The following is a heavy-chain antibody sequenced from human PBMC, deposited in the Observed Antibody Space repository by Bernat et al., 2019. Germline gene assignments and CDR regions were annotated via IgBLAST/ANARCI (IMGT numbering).Heavy chain of an antibody. CDR3: ASYYDSSGYSPSSGYYGMDV. D-gene: IGHD3-22*01. J-gene: IGHJ6*02. CDR2: IYYSGST. V-gene: IGHV4-39*01. Sequence: QVQLQQWGAGLLKPSETLSLTCTVSGGSISSSSYYWGWIRQPPGKGLEWIGSIYYSGSTYYNPSLKSRVTISVDTSKNQFSLKLSSVTAADTAVYYCASYYDSSGYSPSSGYYGMDVWGQGTTVTVSS. CDR1: GGSISSSSYY.